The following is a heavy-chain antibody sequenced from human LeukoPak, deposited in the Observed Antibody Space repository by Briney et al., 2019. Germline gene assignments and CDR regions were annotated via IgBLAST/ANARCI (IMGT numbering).Heavy chain of an antibody. D-gene: IGHD6-19*01. CDR3: ATYPKSYSSGWTALDI. CDR1: GVSISSNIYY. V-gene: IGHV4-39*01. Sequence: SETLSLTCTVSGVSISSNIYYWAWIRQPPGKGLEWIGNIFYSGNTYYNPSLQSRVTASVDTSKNQFSLKLSSVTAADTAVYYCATYPKSYSSGWTALDIWGQGTMVTVSS. CDR2: IFYSGNT. J-gene: IGHJ3*02.